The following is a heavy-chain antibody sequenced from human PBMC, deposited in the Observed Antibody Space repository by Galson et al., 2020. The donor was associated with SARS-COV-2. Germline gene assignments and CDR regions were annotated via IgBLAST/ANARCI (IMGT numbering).Heavy chain of an antibody. D-gene: IGHD3-3*01. CDR2: IDWDDDK. Sequence: SGPTLVKPTHTLTLTCTFSGFSLSTSGMCVSWIRQPPGKALEWLALIDWDDDKYYSTSLKTRLTISKDTSKNQVVLTMTNMDPVDTATYYCARTYLELLFKGYYYYYGMDVWGQGTTVTVSS. CDR1: GFSLSTSGMC. J-gene: IGHJ6*02. CDR3: ARTYLELLFKGYYYYYGMDV. V-gene: IGHV2-70*01.